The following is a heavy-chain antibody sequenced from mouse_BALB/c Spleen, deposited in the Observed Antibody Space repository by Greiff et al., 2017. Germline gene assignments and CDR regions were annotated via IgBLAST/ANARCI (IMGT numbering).Heavy chain of an antibody. J-gene: IGHJ2*01. Sequence: VQVVESGAVLARPGSSVKISCKASGYAFSSYWMNWVKQRPGQGLEWIGQIYPGDGDTNYNGKFKGKATLTADKSSSTAYMQLSSLTSEDSAVYFCARGVITTVVIDYWGQGTTLTVSS. CDR3: ARGVITTVVIDY. D-gene: IGHD1-1*01. V-gene: IGHV1-80*01. CDR1: GYAFSSYW. CDR2: IYPGDGDT.